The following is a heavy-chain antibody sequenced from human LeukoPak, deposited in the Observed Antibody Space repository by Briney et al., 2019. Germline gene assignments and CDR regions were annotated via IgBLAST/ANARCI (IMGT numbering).Heavy chain of an antibody. J-gene: IGHJ4*02. CDR3: ARSPYRVYFDY. CDR1: GGSISSYY. V-gene: IGHV4-59*04. D-gene: IGHD1-14*01. Sequence: SETLSLTCTVSGGSISSYYWSWIRRPPGRGLEWIGNIYYSGSAFYNPSLKSRVTMSVDTSKNHFSLKLSSVTAADTAVYFCARSPYRVYFDYWGQGTLVTVSS. CDR2: IYYSGSA.